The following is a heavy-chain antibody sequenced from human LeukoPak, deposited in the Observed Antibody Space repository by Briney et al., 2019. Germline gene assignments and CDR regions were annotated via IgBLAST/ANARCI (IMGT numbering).Heavy chain of an antibody. D-gene: IGHD4-17*01. CDR1: GGSISSYY. V-gene: IGHV4-59*08. CDR3: ARHTVTKSYYYYGMDV. J-gene: IGHJ6*02. CDR2: IYYSGST. Sequence: PSETLSLTCTVSGGSISSYYWSWIRQPPGKGLEWIGYIYYSGSTNYNPSLKSRVTISVDTSKNQFSLKLSYVTAADTAVYYFARHTVTKSYYYYGMDVWGQGTTVTVSS.